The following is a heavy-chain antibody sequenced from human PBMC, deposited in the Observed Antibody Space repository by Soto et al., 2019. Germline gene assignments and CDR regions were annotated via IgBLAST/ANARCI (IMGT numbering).Heavy chain of an antibody. J-gene: IGHJ4*02. D-gene: IGHD6-13*01. CDR3: ARDLGRHSSSWYGVDY. Sequence: QVQLQESGPGLVKPSQTLSLTCTVSGGSISSGGYYWSWIRQHPGKGLEWIGYIYYSGSTYYNPSLKSRVTISVDTSKNQFSLKLSSVTAADTAVYYCARDLGRHSSSWYGVDYWGQGTLVTVSS. CDR2: IYYSGST. CDR1: GGSISSGGYY. V-gene: IGHV4-31*03.